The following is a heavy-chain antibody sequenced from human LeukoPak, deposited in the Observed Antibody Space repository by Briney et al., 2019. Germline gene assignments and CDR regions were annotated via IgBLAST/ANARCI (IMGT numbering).Heavy chain of an antibody. CDR1: GFTVSNCG. Sequence: GGSLRLTCAASGFTVSNCGMHWVRQAPGKGLEWVAFIRHDESNKYYADSVKGRFTISRDNSKNTLYLQMNSLRAEDTAVYYCARVYDAVWFDPWGQGTLVTVSS. CDR2: IRHDESNK. V-gene: IGHV3-30*02. D-gene: IGHD3-3*01. J-gene: IGHJ5*02. CDR3: ARVYDAVWFDP.